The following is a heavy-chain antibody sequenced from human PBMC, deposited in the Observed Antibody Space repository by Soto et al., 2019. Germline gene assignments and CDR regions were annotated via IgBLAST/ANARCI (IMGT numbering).Heavy chain of an antibody. J-gene: IGHJ3*02. D-gene: IGHD4-17*01. CDR1: GGSISSYY. Sequence: QVQLQESGPGLVKPSETLSLTCTVSGGSISSYYWSWIRQPPGKGLEWIGYIYYRGSTNYNPSLKSRVTISVDTSKNQFSLKLSSVTAADTAVYYCARDNRLDAFDIWGQGTMVTVSS. CDR2: IYYRGST. V-gene: IGHV4-59*01. CDR3: ARDNRLDAFDI.